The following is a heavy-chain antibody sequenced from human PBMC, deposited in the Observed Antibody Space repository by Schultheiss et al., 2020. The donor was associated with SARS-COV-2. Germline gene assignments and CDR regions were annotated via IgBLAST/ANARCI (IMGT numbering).Heavy chain of an antibody. CDR1: GFTFSGSA. CDR2: IRSKANSYAT. D-gene: IGHD2-2*01. Sequence: GGSLRLSCAASGFTFSGSAMHWVRQASGKGLEWVGRIRSKANSYATAYAASVKGRFTISRDDSKNTLYLQMNSLRAEDTAVYYCAYPYCSSTSCPGWGQGTLVTVSS. J-gene: IGHJ4*02. V-gene: IGHV3-73*01. CDR3: AYPYCSSTSCPG.